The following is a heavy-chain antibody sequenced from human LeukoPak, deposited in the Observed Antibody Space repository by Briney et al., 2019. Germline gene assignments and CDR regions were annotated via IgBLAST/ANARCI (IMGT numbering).Heavy chain of an antibody. V-gene: IGHV4-31*03. CDR1: GGSISSGGYY. D-gene: IGHD6-13*01. J-gene: IGHJ4*02. CDR3: AAFGYSSSKSVRFDY. Sequence: SETLSLTCTVSGGSISSGGYYWSWIRQHPGKGLEWIGYIYYSGSTYYNPSLKSRVTISVDTSKNQFSLKLSSVTAADTAVYYCAAFGYSSSKSVRFDYWGQGTLVTVSS. CDR2: IYYSGST.